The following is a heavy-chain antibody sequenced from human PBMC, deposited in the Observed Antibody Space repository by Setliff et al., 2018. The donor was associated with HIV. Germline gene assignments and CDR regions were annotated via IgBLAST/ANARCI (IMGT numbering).Heavy chain of an antibody. V-gene: IGHV3-66*02. D-gene: IGHD3-10*01. CDR2: IYSDGST. Sequence: LRLSCEASGFTVSSSYMAWVRQAPGKGLEWVSTIYSDGSTYHRDSVKGRFTLSRDNSENALFLQMNSLRPEDTAVYYCARLRPYNSALDYWGQGTRVTVSS. CDR1: GFTVSSSY. CDR3: ARLRPYNSALDY. J-gene: IGHJ4*02.